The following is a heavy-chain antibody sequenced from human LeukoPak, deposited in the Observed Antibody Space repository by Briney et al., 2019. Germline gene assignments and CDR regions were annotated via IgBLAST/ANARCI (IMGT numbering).Heavy chain of an antibody. J-gene: IGHJ4*02. CDR1: GGSISNHY. Sequence: SETLFLTCIVSGGSISNHYWTWIRQTPGKGLEWIGDIHYTGTTYYNPSLKSRVTISVDTSKNQFSLKLSSVTAADTAVYYCARERITMVRGARHFDYWGQGTLVTVSS. D-gene: IGHD3-10*01. CDR3: ARERITMVRGARHFDY. CDR2: IHYTGTT. V-gene: IGHV4-59*11.